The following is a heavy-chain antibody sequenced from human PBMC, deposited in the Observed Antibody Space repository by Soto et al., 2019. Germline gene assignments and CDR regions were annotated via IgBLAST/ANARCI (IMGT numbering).Heavy chain of an antibody. CDR1: GFSLSNAGLG. Sequence: QVTVKESGPVLVKPTETLTLTCTVSGFSLSNAGLGVSWIRQPPGKDLEWLAHIFSTDEKSFSTSLKSRRTTSKDTSKSQVVLTMTNMDPVDTATYYCASTYSTSLYWFDPWGQGTLVTVSS. CDR2: IFSTDEK. CDR3: ASTYSTSLYWFDP. D-gene: IGHD6-13*01. V-gene: IGHV2-26*04. J-gene: IGHJ5*02.